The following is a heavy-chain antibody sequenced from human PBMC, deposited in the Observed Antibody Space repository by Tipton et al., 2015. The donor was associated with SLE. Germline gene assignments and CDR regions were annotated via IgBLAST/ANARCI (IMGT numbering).Heavy chain of an antibody. Sequence: TLSLTCAVTGYSINSDSYWGWIRQPPGKGLEWIGSIYHSGTTYYNPSLESRVTISVDTSKSQFSLRLNSVTAADTAVYYCAREEGSAFDIWGQGTMVTVSS. CDR2: IYHSGTT. J-gene: IGHJ3*02. D-gene: IGHD1-26*01. V-gene: IGHV4-38-2*02. CDR3: AREEGSAFDI. CDR1: GYSINSDSY.